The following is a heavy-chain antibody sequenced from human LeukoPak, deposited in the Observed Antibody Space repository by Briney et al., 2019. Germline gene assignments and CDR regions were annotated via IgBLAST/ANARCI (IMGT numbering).Heavy chain of an antibody. CDR1: GFSFTTYA. CDR2: IRGGGEK. D-gene: IGHD2-2*03. V-gene: IGHV3-23*01. J-gene: IGHJ4*02. Sequence: GGSLRLSCAASGFSFTTYAMSWVRQAPARGLEWVSSIRGGGEKFYADFVRGRFTLSRDDSTNTVYLQLNDLRVEDTAIYYCAKANWISDADAVWWGQGTLVTVSS. CDR3: AKANWISDADAVW.